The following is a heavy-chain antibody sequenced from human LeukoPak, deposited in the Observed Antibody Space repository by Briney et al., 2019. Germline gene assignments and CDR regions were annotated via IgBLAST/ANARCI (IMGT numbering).Heavy chain of an antibody. J-gene: IGHJ5*02. Sequence: ASVKVSCKASGYTFTSYYMHWVRQAPGQGLEWMGLINPSGSSTSYAQKFQGRLSLTRDMSTSTDYMELSSLRSEDTAVYYCARGRRHTYYKRWFDPWGQGTLVTVSS. CDR2: INPSGSST. CDR3: ARGRRHTYYKRWFDP. CDR1: GYTFTSYY. V-gene: IGHV1-46*01. D-gene: IGHD3-10*01.